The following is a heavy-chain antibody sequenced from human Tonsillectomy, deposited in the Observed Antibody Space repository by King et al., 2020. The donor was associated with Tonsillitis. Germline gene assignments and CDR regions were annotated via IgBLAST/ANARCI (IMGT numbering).Heavy chain of an antibody. CDR3: AGDRRDGFTDFYN. CDR1: GGSISGYY. Sequence: QLQESGPGLVKPSETLSLTCTVSGGSISGYYWSWIRQPPGKGLEWIWNILYRGGTNFNPTLKSRVTISVDTSKNQFSLMLSSVTAADTAVYYCAGDRRDGFTDFYNWGQGTLVTVSS. V-gene: IGHV4-59*01. D-gene: IGHD5-24*01. J-gene: IGHJ4*02. CDR2: ILYRGGT.